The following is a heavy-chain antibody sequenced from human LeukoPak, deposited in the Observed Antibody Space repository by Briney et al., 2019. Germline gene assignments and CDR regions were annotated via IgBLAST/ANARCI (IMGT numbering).Heavy chain of an antibody. CDR1: GLTFSSND. CDR2: ISGSGGVT. CDR3: AKERWELQGEFFHYYGMDV. V-gene: IGHV3-23*01. J-gene: IGHJ6*02. D-gene: IGHD1-26*01. Sequence: GGSLRLSCAASGLTFSSNDMSWVRQAPGKGLEWVSAISGSGGVTYYAASVRGRFTISRDNSKYTLYLQMTSLRAEDTAVYFCAKERWELQGEFFHYYGMDVWGQGTTVTVSS.